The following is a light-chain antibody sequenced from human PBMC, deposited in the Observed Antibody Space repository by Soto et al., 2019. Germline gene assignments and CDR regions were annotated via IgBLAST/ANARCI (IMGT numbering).Light chain of an antibody. J-gene: IGLJ1*01. Sequence: QSVLTQPPSVSAAPGQRVTISCTRSSCNIGGNSVSSYQQLPGTAPQLLIYYDDKSPSGIPDRFSGSTSGTSATLGITGFQTGDEAADYCGSWYSSRSTYVFGTGTKVAVL. CDR1: SCNIGGNS. V-gene: IGLV1-51*01. CDR2: YDD. CDR3: GSWYSSRSTYV.